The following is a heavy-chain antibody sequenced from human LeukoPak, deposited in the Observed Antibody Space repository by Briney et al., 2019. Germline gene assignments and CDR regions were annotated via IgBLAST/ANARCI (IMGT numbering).Heavy chain of an antibody. D-gene: IGHD3-22*01. Sequence: PGGSLRLSCVASGFTFSTYAMHWVRQAPGKGLEWVTVISYDGSKKYYADSVKGRFTISRDNSKNTLYLQVDSLRPEDTAVYYCAKPYDSSLYTNLAYWGQGTLVTVSS. CDR1: GFTFSTYA. CDR2: ISYDGSKK. J-gene: IGHJ4*02. V-gene: IGHV3-30-3*02. CDR3: AKPYDSSLYTNLAY.